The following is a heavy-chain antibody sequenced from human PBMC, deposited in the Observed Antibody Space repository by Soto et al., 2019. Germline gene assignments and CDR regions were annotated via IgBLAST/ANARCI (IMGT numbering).Heavy chain of an antibody. CDR1: GFTFSSYA. D-gene: IGHD1-20*01. CDR2: ISGTGGNT. Sequence: GGSLRLSCAASGFTFSSYAMSWVRQAPGKGLEWVSTISGTGGNTYYADSVKGRFTISRDNSKNTVYLQMNSLRAEDTAVYYCVKAVYLLDFDYWGQGTLVTVSS. CDR3: VKAVYLLDFDY. J-gene: IGHJ4*02. V-gene: IGHV3-23*01.